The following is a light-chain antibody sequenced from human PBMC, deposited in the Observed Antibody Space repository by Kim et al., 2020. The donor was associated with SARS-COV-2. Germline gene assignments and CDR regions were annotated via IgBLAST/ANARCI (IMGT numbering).Light chain of an antibody. V-gene: IGKV3-20*01. CDR3: QQYASSPKR. CDR2: GAS. Sequence: IVLTQSPDTLSLSPGERATLSCRATQSITNTFLAWYQQKPGQAPRLLTFGASRRATGIQDRFSGSGSGTDFTLTISRLEPEDFALYYCQQYASSPKRFCQGTKVDI. CDR1: QSITNTF. J-gene: IGKJ1*01.